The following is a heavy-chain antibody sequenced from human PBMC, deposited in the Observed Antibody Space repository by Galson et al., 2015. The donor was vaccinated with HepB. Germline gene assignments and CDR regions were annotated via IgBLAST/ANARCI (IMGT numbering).Heavy chain of an antibody. V-gene: IGHV4-4*02. CDR3: ARAKEGRGYFDY. CDR1: GDSISNDRW. Sequence: ETLSLPCAVSGDSISNDRWWRWVRQPPGEGLEWIGEAYHSGGTNYRPSLKSRVTISVDKSKNQFSLKLTSVTAADTAVYYCARAKEGRGYFDYWGQGTLVTVSS. D-gene: IGHD3-10*01. J-gene: IGHJ4*02. CDR2: AYHSGGT.